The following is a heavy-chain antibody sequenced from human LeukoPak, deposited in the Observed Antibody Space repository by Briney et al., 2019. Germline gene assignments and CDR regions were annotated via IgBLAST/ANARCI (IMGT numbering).Heavy chain of an antibody. CDR3: AKFPDCSSTSCYTFSDY. V-gene: IGHV3-30*02. D-gene: IGHD2-2*02. CDR2: IRYDGSNK. Sequence: GGSLRLSCAASGFTFSSYGMHWVRQAPGKGLEWVAFIRYDGSNKYYADSVKGRFTISRDNSKNTLYLQMNSLRAEDTAVYYCAKFPDCSSTSCYTFSDYWGQGTLVIVSS. J-gene: IGHJ4*02. CDR1: GFTFSSYG.